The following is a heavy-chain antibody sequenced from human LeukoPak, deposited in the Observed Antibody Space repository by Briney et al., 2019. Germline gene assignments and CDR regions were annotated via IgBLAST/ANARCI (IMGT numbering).Heavy chain of an antibody. CDR2: ISYDGSNK. D-gene: IGHD7-27*01. Sequence: GGSLRLSCAASGFTFSNYALHWVRQAPGKGLEWVAVISYDGSNKYYADSVKGRFTISRDNSKNTLYLQMNSLRAEDTAVYYCARDLTGDAYWGQGTLVTVSA. CDR3: ARDLTGDAY. V-gene: IGHV3-30*04. CDR1: GFTFSNYA. J-gene: IGHJ4*02.